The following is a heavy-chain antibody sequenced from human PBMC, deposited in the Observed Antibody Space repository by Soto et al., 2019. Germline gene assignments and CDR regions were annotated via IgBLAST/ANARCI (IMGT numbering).Heavy chain of an antibody. CDR1: GGTFSSYA. J-gene: IGHJ6*02. Sequence: QVQLVQSGAEVKKPGSSVKVSCKASGGTFSSYAISWVRQAPGQGLEWMGGIIPIFGQANYAQKFQGRVTIAAAESTGTTYMELSSLRAEDAVEYCCARFVLEIVLVPAAHTYGMDVWGQGTTVTVSS. CDR3: ARFVLEIVLVPAAHTYGMDV. CDR2: IIPIFGQA. D-gene: IGHD2-2*01. V-gene: IGHV1-69*12.